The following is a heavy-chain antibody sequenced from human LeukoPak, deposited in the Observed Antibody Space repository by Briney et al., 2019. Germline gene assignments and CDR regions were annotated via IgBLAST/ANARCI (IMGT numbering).Heavy chain of an antibody. D-gene: IGHD1-7*01. CDR2: ISYDGNNK. CDR1: GFTFSSYS. Sequence: GGSLRLSCAASGFTFSSYSMHWVRQAPGKGLEWVAIISYDGNNKYYADSVKGRFTISRDNSKNTLYLQMNSLRREDTALYYCAIASRGTSVQRYNWFDSWGQGTLVTVSS. CDR3: AIASRGTSVQRYNWFDS. V-gene: IGHV3-30*04. J-gene: IGHJ5*01.